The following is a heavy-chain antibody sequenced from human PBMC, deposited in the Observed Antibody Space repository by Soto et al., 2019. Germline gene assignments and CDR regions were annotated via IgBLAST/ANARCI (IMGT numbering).Heavy chain of an antibody. J-gene: IGHJ3*01. CDR1: GFTFDAYP. CDR2: LDWDGGRI. Sequence: EVQLVESGGGLVQPGRSLRLSCAASGFTFDAYPMHWVRQAPGKGLEWVAGLDWDGGRIEYVDSVEGRFTISRDNAKTSLYLQTSSLRDEYSALYYCVRDDAFDLWGQGTQVTVSS. CDR3: VRDDAFDL. V-gene: IGHV3-9*01.